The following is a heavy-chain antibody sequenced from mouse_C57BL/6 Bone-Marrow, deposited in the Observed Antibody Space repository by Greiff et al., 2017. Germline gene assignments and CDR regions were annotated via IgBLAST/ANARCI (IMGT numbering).Heavy chain of an antibody. J-gene: IGHJ3*01. V-gene: IGHV5-9-1*02. Sequence: EVKLVESGEGLVKPGGSLKLSCAASGFTFSSYAMSWVRQTPEKRLEWVAYISSGGDYIYYADTVKGRFTISRDNARNTLYLQMSSLKSEDTAMYYCTRDAYDYGSSYWFAYWGQGTLVTVSA. D-gene: IGHD1-1*01. CDR3: TRDAYDYGSSYWFAY. CDR1: GFTFSSYA. CDR2: ISSGGDYI.